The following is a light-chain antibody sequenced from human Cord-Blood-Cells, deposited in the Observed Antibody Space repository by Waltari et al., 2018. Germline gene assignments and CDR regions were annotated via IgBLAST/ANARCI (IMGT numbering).Light chain of an antibody. CDR2: GNS. CDR1: SSNIGAGYD. J-gene: IGLJ3*02. Sequence: QSVLTQPPSVSGAPGQRVTISCTGSSSNIGAGYDVHWYKQLPGTAPKLLIYGNSNGPSGVPDRFSGSKSGTSASLAITGLQAEDEADYYCQSYDSSLSGSVFGGGTKLTVL. CDR3: QSYDSSLSGSV. V-gene: IGLV1-40*01.